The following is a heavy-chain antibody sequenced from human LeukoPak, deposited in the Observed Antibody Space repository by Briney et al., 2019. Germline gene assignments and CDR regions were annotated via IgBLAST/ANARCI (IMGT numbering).Heavy chain of an antibody. D-gene: IGHD3-22*01. CDR2: ISSNGSTI. J-gene: IGHJ4*02. CDR3: DRGSRNYDDGNGYDYY. Sequence: GGSLRLSCAASGFTFSDYAMNWVRQAPGKGLECVSAISSNGSTIYYADSVKGRFTISRDNSKNSLYLQMSSLRAEDTAVYYCDRGSRNYDDGNGYDYYWVQGTVVTVSA. V-gene: IGHV3-64*02. CDR1: GFTFSDYA.